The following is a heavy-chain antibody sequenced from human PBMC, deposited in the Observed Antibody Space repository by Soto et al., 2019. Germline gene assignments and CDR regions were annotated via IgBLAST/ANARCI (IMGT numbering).Heavy chain of an antibody. Sequence: TGGSLRLSCSASGFTFSSYAMHWVRQAPGKGLEYVSAISSNGGSTYYADSVKGRFTISRDNSKNTLYLQMSSLRAEDTAVYYCVKGGGCSSTSCTHYYYYGMDVWGQGTTVTVSS. J-gene: IGHJ6*02. CDR3: VKGGGCSSTSCTHYYYYGMDV. CDR2: ISSNGGST. CDR1: GFTFSSYA. D-gene: IGHD2-2*01. V-gene: IGHV3-64D*06.